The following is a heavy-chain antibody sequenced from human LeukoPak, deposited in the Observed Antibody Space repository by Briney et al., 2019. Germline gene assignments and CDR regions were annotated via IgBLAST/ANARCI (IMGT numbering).Heavy chain of an antibody. V-gene: IGHV3-23*01. CDR1: GFTFSSYD. CDR2: SADHT. D-gene: IGHD6-19*01. CDR3: ATSTGAGNHYFDY. J-gene: IGHJ4*02. Sequence: PGGSLRLSCVAPGFTFSSYDMSWVRQAPGKGLEWVSTSADHTYYADSVKGGFTISRDTSQSTLFLQIDSLRDADTAIYYCATSTGAGNHYFDYWGQGTLVTVSS.